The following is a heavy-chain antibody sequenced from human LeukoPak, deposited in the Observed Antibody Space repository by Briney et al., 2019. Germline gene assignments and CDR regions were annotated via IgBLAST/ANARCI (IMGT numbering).Heavy chain of an antibody. V-gene: IGHV1-69*05. D-gene: IGHD4-11*01. CDR2: IIPIFGTA. J-gene: IGHJ6*03. CDR3: ARGAYTARYYYYMDV. CDR1: GGTFSSYA. Sequence: SVKVSCKASGGTFSSYAISWVRQAPGQGLEWMGGIIPIFGTANYAQKFQGRVTITTDESTSTAYMELSSLRSEDTAVYYCARGAYTARYYYYMDVWGKGTPVTVSS.